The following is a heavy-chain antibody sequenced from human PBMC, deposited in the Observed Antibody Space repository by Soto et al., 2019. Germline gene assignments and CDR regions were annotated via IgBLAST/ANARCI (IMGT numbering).Heavy chain of an antibody. J-gene: IGHJ4*02. CDR2: ISGSGGST. Sequence: PGGSLGLSCAASGFSFSSFAMKWVRQAPGKGLEWVSAISGSGGSTYYADSVKGRFTISRDNSKNTLYLQMNSLRAEDTAVYHCVETLGYAYGSIDYWGQGALVTVSS. V-gene: IGHV3-23*01. D-gene: IGHD3-10*01. CDR1: GFSFSSFA. CDR3: VETLGYAYGSIDY.